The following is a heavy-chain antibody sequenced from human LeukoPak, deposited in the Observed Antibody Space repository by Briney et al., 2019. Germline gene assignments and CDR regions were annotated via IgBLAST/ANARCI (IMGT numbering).Heavy chain of an antibody. V-gene: IGHV3-66*01. J-gene: IGHJ4*02. CDR2: FYNGINT. D-gene: IGHD5-18*01. CDR3: ARVGSGNTYGYGDY. CDR1: GFTFDDYA. Sequence: PGGSLRLSCAASGFTFDDYAMSWVRQPPGKGLEWVSVFYNGINTYYADSVKGRFTTSRDNSKNTLYLQMNSLRVEDTAVYFCARVGSGNTYGYGDYWGQGTLVTVSS.